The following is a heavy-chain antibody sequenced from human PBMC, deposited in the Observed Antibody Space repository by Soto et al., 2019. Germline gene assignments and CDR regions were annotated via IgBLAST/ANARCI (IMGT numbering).Heavy chain of an antibody. CDR3: ARVVSGSYYGRLFDY. CDR2: IYYSGST. J-gene: IGHJ4*02. V-gene: IGHV4-61*01. CDR1: GGSVSSSSYY. D-gene: IGHD1-26*01. Sequence: SDTLSLTCTVSGGSVSSSSYYWSWIRQPPGKGLEWIGYIYYSGSTNYNPSLKSRVTISVDTSKNQFSLKLSSVTAADTAVYYCARVVSGSYYGRLFDYWGQGTLVTVSS.